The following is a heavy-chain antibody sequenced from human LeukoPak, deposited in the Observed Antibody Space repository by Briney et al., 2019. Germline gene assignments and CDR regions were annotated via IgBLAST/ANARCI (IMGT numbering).Heavy chain of an antibody. Sequence: GGSLRLSCAASGFTFSSYEMNWVRQAPGKGLEWVSYISSSGSTIYYADSVKGRFTISSNNAKNSLYLQMNSLRAEDTAVYYCARGSGIAAAGEENFDYWGQGTLVTVS. CDR2: ISSSGSTI. V-gene: IGHV3-48*03. CDR1: GFTFSSYE. J-gene: IGHJ4*02. CDR3: ARGSGIAAAGEENFDY. D-gene: IGHD6-13*01.